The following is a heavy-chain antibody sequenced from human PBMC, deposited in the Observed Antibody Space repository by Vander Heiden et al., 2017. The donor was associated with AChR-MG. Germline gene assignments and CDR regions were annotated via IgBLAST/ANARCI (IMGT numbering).Heavy chain of an antibody. V-gene: IGHV3-23*01. CDR1: GVTPSSYA. J-gene: IGHJ6*03. CDR3: AKAGKGYYMDV. Sequence: EVQLLDSGGGLVQPGGSLRPSCAASGVTPSSYAMRWVRQAPGEGLEWVASVGASGGNTYHADSVRGRFTISRDTSKKTLNLLMNSLRAGDTAVYYCAKAGKGYYMDVWGKGTTVTVSS. D-gene: IGHD1-26*01. CDR2: VGASGGNT.